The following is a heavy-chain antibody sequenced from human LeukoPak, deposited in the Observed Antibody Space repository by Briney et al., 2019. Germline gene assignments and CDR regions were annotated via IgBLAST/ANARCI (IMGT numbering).Heavy chain of an antibody. CDR1: GFTFSSYT. Sequence: PGGSLRLSCAASGFTFSSYTMSWVRQAPGKGLEWVSTITTSDGSTYYADSVKGRFTVSRDNSKSTLFLQMNSLRAEDTAVYYCAKDGGLWVSAHWGDSWGRGTLVTVSS. CDR2: ITTSDGST. D-gene: IGHD7-27*01. CDR3: AKDGGLWVSAHWGDS. V-gene: IGHV3-23*01. J-gene: IGHJ4*02.